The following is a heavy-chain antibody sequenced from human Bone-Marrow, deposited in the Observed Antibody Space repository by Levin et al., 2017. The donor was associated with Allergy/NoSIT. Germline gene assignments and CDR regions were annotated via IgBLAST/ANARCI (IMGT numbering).Heavy chain of an antibody. CDR3: AKEGSVLRFLEWVSPGGLFDY. J-gene: IGHJ4*02. CDR1: GFTFSSYA. CDR2: ISGSGGST. D-gene: IGHD3-3*01. Sequence: SCAASGFTFSSYAMSWVRQAPGKGLEWVSAISGSGGSTYYADSVKGRFTISRDNSKNTLYLQMNSLRAEDTAVYYCAKEGSVLRFLEWVSPGGLFDYWGQGTLVTVSS. V-gene: IGHV3-23*01.